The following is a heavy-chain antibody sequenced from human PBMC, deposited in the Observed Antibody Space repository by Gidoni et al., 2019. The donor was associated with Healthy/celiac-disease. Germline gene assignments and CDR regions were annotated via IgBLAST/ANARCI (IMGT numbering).Heavy chain of an antibody. D-gene: IGHD4-17*01. V-gene: IGHV4-39*01. Sequence: QLQLQESGPGLVKPSETLSLTCTVSGGSISSSSYYWGWIRQPQGRGLEWIGSIYYSGSTYYNPSLKSRVTISVDTSKNQFSLKLSSVTAADTAVYYCARQVSYGDYDYWGQGTLVTVSS. CDR3: ARQVSYGDYDY. CDR1: GGSISSSSYY. J-gene: IGHJ4*02. CDR2: IYYSGST.